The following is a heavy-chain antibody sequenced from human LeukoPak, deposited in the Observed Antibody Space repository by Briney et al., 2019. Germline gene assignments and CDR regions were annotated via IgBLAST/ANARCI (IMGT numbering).Heavy chain of an antibody. J-gene: IGHJ4*02. CDR2: INPNSGGT. CDR3: ARNLAAASKSQGY. CDR1: GYTFTGYY. D-gene: IGHD6-13*01. Sequence: ASVKVSCKASGYTFTGYYMHWVRQAPGQGLEWMGWINPNSGGTNYAQKSQGRVTMTRDTSISTAYMELSRLRSGDTAVYYCARNLAAASKSQGYWGQGTLVTVSS. V-gene: IGHV1-2*02.